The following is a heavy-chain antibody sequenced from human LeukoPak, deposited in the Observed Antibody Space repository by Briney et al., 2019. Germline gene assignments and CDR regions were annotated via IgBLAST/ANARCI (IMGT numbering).Heavy chain of an antibody. CDR3: ARSSYSSSSSV. V-gene: IGHV3-7*03. J-gene: IGHJ3*01. CDR2: INSDGSEG. CDR1: GFTFSGFW. Sequence: GESLRLSCAVSGFTFSGFWMSWSRQAPGKGLEWVASINSDGSEGYYADVVKGRFTISRDNAKNSLYLQINSLRAEDTAVYYCARSSYSSSSSVWGQGTMVTVSS. D-gene: IGHD6-6*01.